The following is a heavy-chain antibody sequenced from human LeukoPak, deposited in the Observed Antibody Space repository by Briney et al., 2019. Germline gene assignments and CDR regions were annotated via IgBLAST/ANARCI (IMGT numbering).Heavy chain of an antibody. Sequence: SETLSLTCAVYGGSFSGYYWSWIRQPPGKGLEWIGEINHSGSTNYNPSLKSRVTISVDTSKNQFSLKLSSVTAADTAVYYCASIFSGGYWGQGTLVTVSS. CDR1: GGSFSGYY. V-gene: IGHV4-34*01. J-gene: IGHJ4*02. D-gene: IGHD1-26*01. CDR2: INHSGST. CDR3: ASIFSGGY.